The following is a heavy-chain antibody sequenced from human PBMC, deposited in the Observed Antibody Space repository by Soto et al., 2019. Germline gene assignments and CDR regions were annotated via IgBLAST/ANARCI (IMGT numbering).Heavy chain of an antibody. D-gene: IGHD7-27*01. CDR1: GGSTSSYY. CDR2: IYYSGST. V-gene: IGHV4-59*08. CDR3: ARRWGRTFDY. J-gene: IGHJ4*02. Sequence: SETLSLTCTVSGGSTSSYYWSWIRQPPGKGLEWIGYIYYSGSTNYNTSLKSRVTISVDTSKNQFSLKLSSVTAADTAVYYCARRWGRTFDYWGQGTLVTV.